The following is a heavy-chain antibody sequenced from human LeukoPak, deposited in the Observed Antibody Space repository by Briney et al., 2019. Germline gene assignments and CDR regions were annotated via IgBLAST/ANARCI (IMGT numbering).Heavy chain of an antibody. J-gene: IGHJ3*02. Sequence: PSETPSLTCAVYGGSFSDNYWSWVRQPPGKGLEWIGEINHSGSTNYSPSLRSRVTISVDTSKNQFSLNLRSVTAADTAVYYCASPTTVTTSAYRAFDIWGQGTMVTVSA. D-gene: IGHD4-17*01. CDR2: INHSGST. V-gene: IGHV4-34*01. CDR3: ASPTTVTTSAYRAFDI. CDR1: GGSFSDNY.